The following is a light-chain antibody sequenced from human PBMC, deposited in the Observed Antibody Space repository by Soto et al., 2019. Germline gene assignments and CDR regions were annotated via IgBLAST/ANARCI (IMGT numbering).Light chain of an antibody. V-gene: IGKV3D-20*02. CDR2: GAS. J-gene: IGKJ5*01. Sequence: EIVLTQSPGTLSLSPGERATLSCRASQSVSSNFLAWYQQKPGQAPRLLIYGASNRATGIPDKFSGSGSGTDFTLTISSLEPEDFAVYYCQQRSNLITFGQGTRLEIK. CDR1: QSVSSNF. CDR3: QQRSNLIT.